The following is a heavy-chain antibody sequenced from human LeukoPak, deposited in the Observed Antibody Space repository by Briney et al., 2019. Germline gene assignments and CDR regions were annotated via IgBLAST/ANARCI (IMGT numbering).Heavy chain of an antibody. CDR2: IKYDASST. CDR3: ARVKFGAVPAAIAAFDY. V-gene: IGHV3-74*01. J-gene: IGHJ4*02. Sequence: GGSLRLSCADSGFTFSSHWMHWVRQAPGKGLVWVSRIKYDASSTSYADSVKGRFTISRDNSKNTLYLQMNSLRAEDTAVYYCARVKFGAVPAAIAAFDYWGQGTLVTVSS. CDR1: GFTFSSHW. D-gene: IGHD2-2*01.